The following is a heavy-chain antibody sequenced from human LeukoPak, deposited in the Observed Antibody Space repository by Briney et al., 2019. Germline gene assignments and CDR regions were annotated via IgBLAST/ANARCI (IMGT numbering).Heavy chain of an antibody. V-gene: IGHV4-4*07. CDR3: ARRRQTGGDNGLHNWFDP. J-gene: IGHJ5*02. Sequence: SETLSLTCTVSGGSISSYYWSWIRQPAGKGLEWIGRIYTSGSTNYNPSLRSRVTMSVDTSKNHFSLRLTSVTAADTAVYYCARRRQTGGDNGLHNWFDPWGQGILVTVSS. D-gene: IGHD2-21*01. CDR1: GGSISSYY. CDR2: IYTSGST.